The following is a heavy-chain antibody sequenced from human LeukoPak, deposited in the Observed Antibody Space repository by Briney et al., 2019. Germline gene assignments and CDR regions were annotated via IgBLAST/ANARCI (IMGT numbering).Heavy chain of an antibody. J-gene: IGHJ3*02. V-gene: IGHV1-2*06. CDR2: INPNSGGT. CDR3: ASFHSTYYYDSSVPPSRAFDI. D-gene: IGHD3-22*01. Sequence: GASVTVSCMASGYTFTSYAMNWVRQAPGQGLGWMGRINPNSGGTNYAQKFQGRVTMTRDTSISTAYMELSRLRSDDTAVYYCASFHSTYYYDSSVPPSRAFDIWGQGTMVTVSS. CDR1: GYTFTSYA.